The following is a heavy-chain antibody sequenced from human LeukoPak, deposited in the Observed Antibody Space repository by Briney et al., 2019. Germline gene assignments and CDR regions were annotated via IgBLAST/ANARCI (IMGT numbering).Heavy chain of an antibody. Sequence: SETLSLTCTVSGASISSGSYYWNWIRQPAGKGLEWIGRIFASGSTNYNPSLKSRVTISLDTSKNQFSLKLSSVTAADTAVYYCARDLWFGELPCYMDVWGKGTTVTISS. V-gene: IGHV4-61*02. CDR2: IFASGST. CDR1: GASISSGSYY. CDR3: ARDLWFGELPCYMDV. D-gene: IGHD3-10*01. J-gene: IGHJ6*03.